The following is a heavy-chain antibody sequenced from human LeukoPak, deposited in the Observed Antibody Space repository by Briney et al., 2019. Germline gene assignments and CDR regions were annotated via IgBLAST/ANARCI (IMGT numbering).Heavy chain of an antibody. CDR2: VYTSGST. CDR3: ARLITGTTTAFDI. D-gene: IGHD1-7*01. Sequence: KPSETLSLTCSVSGGSISGYYWTWIRQPAGQGLELIGRVYTSGSTHYNPSLKTRLTMSVDTSKNQFSLKLSSVTAADTAVYYCARLITGTTTAFDIWGQGTMVTVSS. J-gene: IGHJ3*02. V-gene: IGHV4-4*07. CDR1: GGSISGYY.